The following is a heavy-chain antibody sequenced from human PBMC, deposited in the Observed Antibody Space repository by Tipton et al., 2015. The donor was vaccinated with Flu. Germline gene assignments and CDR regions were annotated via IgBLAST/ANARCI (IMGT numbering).Heavy chain of an antibody. Sequence: GSLRLSCAASGFAFSSYEMNWVRQAPGKGLEWVSHITPSATTRYYADSVKGRFTISRDNAKNSLYLQMNSLRVEDTAVYCCARGFIRLCDYWGQGTLVTVSS. CDR1: GFAFSSYE. CDR3: ARGFIRLCDY. V-gene: IGHV3-48*03. D-gene: IGHD3-16*01. J-gene: IGHJ4*02. CDR2: ITPSATTR.